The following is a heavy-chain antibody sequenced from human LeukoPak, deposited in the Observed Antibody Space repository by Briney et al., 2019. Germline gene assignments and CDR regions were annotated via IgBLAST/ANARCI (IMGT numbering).Heavy chain of an antibody. Sequence: GGCLRLSCAASGFTFSSYWMHWVRQAPGKGLVWVSRINRDGSSTSYADSVKGRFTISRDNAKNTLYLQMNSLRAEDTAVYYCAREDMVRGVIEFDYWGQGTLVTVSS. V-gene: IGHV3-74*01. D-gene: IGHD3-10*01. CDR1: GFTFSSYW. CDR2: INRDGSST. CDR3: AREDMVRGVIEFDY. J-gene: IGHJ4*02.